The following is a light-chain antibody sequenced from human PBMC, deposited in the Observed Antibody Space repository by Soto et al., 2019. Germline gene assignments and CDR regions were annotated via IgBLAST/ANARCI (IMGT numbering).Light chain of an antibody. V-gene: IGKV3-20*01. Sequence: DIVLTQSPGTLSLSPGERATLSCRAIQSVSSNYLAWYQQKPGQAPMLLIYRASTRDTGVTDRFSGSGYGTHFPLTISRLEPEDFAVYNFQQYGSXSWTFGQGTKV. CDR2: RAS. J-gene: IGKJ1*01. CDR3: QQYGSXSWT. CDR1: QSVSSNY.